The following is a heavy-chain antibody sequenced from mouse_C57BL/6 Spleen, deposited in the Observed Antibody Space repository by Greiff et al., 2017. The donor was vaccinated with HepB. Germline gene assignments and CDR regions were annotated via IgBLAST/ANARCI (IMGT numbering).Heavy chain of an antibody. CDR3: ARQVPSCGSSPPGFAY. Sequence: VQLQQSGAELVMPGASVKLSCKASGYTFTSYWMHWVKQRPGQGLEWIGEIDPSDSYTNYNQKFKGKSTLTVDKSSSTAYMQLSSLTSEDSAVYYWARQVPSCGSSPPGFAYWGQGTLVTVSA. D-gene: IGHD1-1*01. V-gene: IGHV1-69*01. CDR1: GYTFTSYW. CDR2: IDPSDSYT. J-gene: IGHJ3*01.